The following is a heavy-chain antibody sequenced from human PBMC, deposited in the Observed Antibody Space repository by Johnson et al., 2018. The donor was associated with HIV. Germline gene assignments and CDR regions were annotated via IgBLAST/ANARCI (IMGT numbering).Heavy chain of an antibody. CDR3: ARGGYLDAFDI. D-gene: IGHD6-13*01. CDR2: ISDSGGST. J-gene: IGHJ3*02. CDR1: GFTFSSSA. V-gene: IGHV3-23*04. Sequence: VQLVESGGGLVQPGGSLRPSCAASGFTFSSSAMSWVRQAPGKGLEWVSAISDSGGSTYYADSVQGRFTISRDNSKNTLYLQMNSLRAEDTAVYYCARGGYLDAFDIWGQGTMVTVSS.